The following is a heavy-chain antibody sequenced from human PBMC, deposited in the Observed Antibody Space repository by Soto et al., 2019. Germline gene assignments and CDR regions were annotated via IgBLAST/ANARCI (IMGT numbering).Heavy chain of an antibody. V-gene: IGHV3-23*01. Sequence: GGSLRLSCAASGFTFSSYAMSWVRQAPGKGLEWVSAISGSGGSTYYADSVKGRFTISRDNSKNTLYLQMNSLRAEDTAVHYCAKDTDIVLMVYALFDYWGQGTLVTVSS. J-gene: IGHJ4*02. CDR2: ISGSGGST. D-gene: IGHD2-8*01. CDR1: GFTFSSYA. CDR3: AKDTDIVLMVYALFDY.